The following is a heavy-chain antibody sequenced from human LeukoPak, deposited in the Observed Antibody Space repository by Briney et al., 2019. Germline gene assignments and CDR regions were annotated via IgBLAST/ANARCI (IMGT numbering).Heavy chain of an antibody. J-gene: IGHJ6*02. D-gene: IGHD6-19*01. CDR1: GFTFSSYS. V-gene: IGHV3-21*05. CDR2: ISSSSSYT. CDR3: ARERAGAVAGIGVYYYVMDV. Sequence: GGSLRLSCAASGFTFSSYSMSWVRQAPGKGLEWVSDISSSSSYTNYADSVKGRFTISRDNAKNSLFLQMNSLRAEDTAVYYCARERAGAVAGIGVYYYVMDVWGQGTTVTVSS.